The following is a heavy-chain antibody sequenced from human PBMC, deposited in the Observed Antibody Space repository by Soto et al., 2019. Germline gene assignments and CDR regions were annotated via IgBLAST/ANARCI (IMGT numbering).Heavy chain of an antibody. D-gene: IGHD2-2*01. J-gene: IGHJ6*02. V-gene: IGHV4-39*05. CDR1: GGSITSSSYY. CDR3: ATSSLGYYYGMDV. Sequence: SSGTPSPTRPVSGGSITSSSYYWGWVRQPPGKGLEWIGSIYYSGSTYYTPSLESRLTISVDTSKNQFSLKLSSVTAADTAVYYCATSSLGYYYGMDVWGQGTTVTVSS. CDR2: IYYSGST.